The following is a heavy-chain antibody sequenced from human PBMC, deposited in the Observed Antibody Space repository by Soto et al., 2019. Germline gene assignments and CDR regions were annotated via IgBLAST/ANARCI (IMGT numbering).Heavy chain of an antibody. J-gene: IGHJ4*02. D-gene: IGHD3-3*01. Sequence: GGSLRLSCAASGFTFSDYYMSWIRQAPGKGLEWVSYISSSGSTIYYADSVKGRFTISRDNAKNSLYLQMNSLSAEDTAVYYCARDSKVRYYDFWSGYYYFDYWGQGTLVTVSS. CDR3: ARDSKVRYYDFWSGYYYFDY. CDR2: ISSSGSTI. V-gene: IGHV3-11*01. CDR1: GFTFSDYY.